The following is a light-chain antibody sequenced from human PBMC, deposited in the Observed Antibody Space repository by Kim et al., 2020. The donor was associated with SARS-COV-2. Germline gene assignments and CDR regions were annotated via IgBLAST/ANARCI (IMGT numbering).Light chain of an antibody. CDR2: YDS. Sequence: PGKTARITCGGNNIGRKRVHWYQQKPGQAPVLVIYYDSDRPSGIPERFSGSNSGNTATLTISRVEAGDEADYYCQVWDSSSDQLYVFGTGTKVTVL. V-gene: IGLV3-21*04. CDR3: QVWDSSSDQLYV. CDR1: NIGRKR. J-gene: IGLJ1*01.